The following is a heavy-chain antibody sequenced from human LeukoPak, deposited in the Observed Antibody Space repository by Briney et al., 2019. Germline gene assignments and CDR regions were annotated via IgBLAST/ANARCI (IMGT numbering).Heavy chain of an antibody. J-gene: IGHJ4*01. CDR3: ARDGEQWLVDFDY. CDR2: ISSSSSLI. D-gene: IGHD6-19*01. CDR1: GFTFSSYD. V-gene: IGHV3-48*01. Sequence: GGSLRLSCAASGFTFSSYDMHWVRQAPGKGLEWVSYISSSSSLIYYADCVKGRFTISRDNAKNSLFLQMNSLRAEDTAVYYCARDGEQWLVDFDYWGQGVLVTVSS.